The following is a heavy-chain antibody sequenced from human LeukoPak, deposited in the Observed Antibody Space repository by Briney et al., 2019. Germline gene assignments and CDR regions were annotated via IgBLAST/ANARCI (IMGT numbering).Heavy chain of an antibody. Sequence: PGGSLRLSCAASGFTFRSYWMTWVRQAPGKGLEWVANINQDGSEKGYVDSVKGRFTISRDNAKNSLYLQMNSLRAEDTAVYYCGFGIGELLDGDYFDYWGQGILVTVSS. CDR3: GFGIGELLDGDYFDY. D-gene: IGHD3-10*01. CDR2: INQDGSEK. V-gene: IGHV3-7*01. J-gene: IGHJ4*02. CDR1: GFTFRSYW.